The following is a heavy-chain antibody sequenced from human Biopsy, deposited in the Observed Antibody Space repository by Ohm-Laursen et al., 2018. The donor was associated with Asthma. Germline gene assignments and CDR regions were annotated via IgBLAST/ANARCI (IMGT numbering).Heavy chain of an antibody. D-gene: IGHD3-9*01. CDR3: ALSQVSGFDDHSPSWFDP. J-gene: IGHJ5*02. Sequence: EASVKVSCKISGYSLTDLSMHWVRQAPGQGLEWMGGHDHEEGGTVNARRFQGRVTMTEDTSTDTAYMELSSLSSDDTAVYYCALSQVSGFDDHSPSWFDPWGQGTLVTVSS. CDR2: HDHEEGGT. CDR1: GYSLTDLS. V-gene: IGHV1-24*01.